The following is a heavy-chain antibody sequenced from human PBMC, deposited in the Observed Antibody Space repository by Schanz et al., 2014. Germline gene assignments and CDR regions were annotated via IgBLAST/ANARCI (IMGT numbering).Heavy chain of an antibody. CDR2: IYSGIGA. V-gene: IGHV3-66*01. Sequence: EGQLAESGGGLVQPGGSLRLSCAVSGFTDSSNHMSWVRQAPGKGLEWVSVIYSGIGAYYADSVKDRFTVSRDNSKNTVYLQMNRLRAEDTAVYYCARVHHYDPSGWGYFDYWGQGALVTVSS. CDR1: GFTDSSNH. J-gene: IGHJ4*02. D-gene: IGHD3-22*01. CDR3: ARVHHYDPSGWGYFDY.